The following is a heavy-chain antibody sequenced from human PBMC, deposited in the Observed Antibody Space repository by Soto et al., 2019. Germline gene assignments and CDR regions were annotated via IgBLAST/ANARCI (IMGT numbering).Heavy chain of an antibody. D-gene: IGHD2-8*01. CDR3: ARGDSTDCSNGVCSFFYNHDMDV. V-gene: IGHV1-2*04. CDR1: GYSFTDYH. CDR2: INPKSGGT. J-gene: IGHJ6*02. Sequence: SSVKVSCKASGYSFTDYHIHWVRQAPGQGLEWLARINPKSGGTSTAQKFQGWVTMTTDTSISTASMELTRLTSDDTAIYYCARGDSTDCSNGVCSFFYNHDMDVWGQGTTVTVSS.